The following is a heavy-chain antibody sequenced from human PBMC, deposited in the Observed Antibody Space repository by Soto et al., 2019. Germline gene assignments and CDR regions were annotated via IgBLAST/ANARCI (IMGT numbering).Heavy chain of an antibody. CDR3: AGFDAFDI. CDR2: IYYSGNT. CDR1: GGSISSGGYY. J-gene: IGHJ3*02. V-gene: IGHV4-31*03. Sequence: QVQLQESGPGPVKPSQTLSLTCTVSGGSISSGGYYWSRIRPHPGKGLEWIGYIYYSGNTYYNPSLQTRITISVDTSKNQFSLKLSSVTAADTAVYYCAGFDAFDIWGQGTMVTVSS.